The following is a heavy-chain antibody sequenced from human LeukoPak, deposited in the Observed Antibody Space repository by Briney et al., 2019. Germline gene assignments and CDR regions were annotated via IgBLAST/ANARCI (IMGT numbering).Heavy chain of an antibody. CDR1: GFTFSSYG. Sequence: GGSLRLSCAASGFTFSSYGMHWVRQAPGKGLEWVAVISYDGSNKYYADSVKGRFTISRDNSKNTLYLQMNSLRAEDTAVYYCAKDREYSSSPDYYYYGMDVWGKGTTVTVSP. CDR3: AKDREYSSSPDYYYYGMDV. CDR2: ISYDGSNK. V-gene: IGHV3-30*18. D-gene: IGHD6-13*01. J-gene: IGHJ6*04.